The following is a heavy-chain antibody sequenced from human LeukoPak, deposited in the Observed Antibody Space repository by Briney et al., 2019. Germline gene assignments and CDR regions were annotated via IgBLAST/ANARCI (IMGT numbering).Heavy chain of an antibody. CDR2: ISAYNGDT. CDR3: ASDVPYSTTWSGGAFDI. V-gene: IGHV1-18*01. D-gene: IGHD6-13*01. J-gene: IGHJ3*02. Sequence: GASVKVSCKASGYTFSSYGIVWVRQAPGQGLEWMGWISAYNGDTNYAQKLQGRVTMTTDTSTSTAYLELRSLRSDDTAVYYCASDVPYSTTWSGGAFDIWGQGTMVTVSS. CDR1: GYTFSSYG.